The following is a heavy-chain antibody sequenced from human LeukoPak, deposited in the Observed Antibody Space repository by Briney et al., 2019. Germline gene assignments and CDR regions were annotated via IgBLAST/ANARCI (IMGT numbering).Heavy chain of an antibody. CDR2: INHSGST. D-gene: IGHD3-10*01. CDR3: ARGRALNGSGSYSFDY. Sequence: SETLSLTCAVYGGSFSGYYWSWIRQPPGQGLEWIGEINHSGSTNYNPSLKSRVTISVDTSKNQFSLKLSSVTAADTAVYYCARGRALNGSGSYSFDYWGQGTLVTVSS. CDR1: GGSFSGYY. V-gene: IGHV4-34*01. J-gene: IGHJ4*02.